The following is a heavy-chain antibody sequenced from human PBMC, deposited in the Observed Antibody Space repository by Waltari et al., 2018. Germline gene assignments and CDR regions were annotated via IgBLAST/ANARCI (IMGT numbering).Heavy chain of an antibody. CDR1: GFTFGASG. CDR2: ISKDSIYI. D-gene: IGHD1-1*01. J-gene: IGHJ4*02. Sequence: EVQLVESGGGLVKPGGSLRLSCIASGFTFGASGMNWVRQAPGKGLEWVSYISKDSIYIFYADSVKGRFTISRDNAKNSLYLQMDSLRAEDTAVYYCARGGAFSGNCLDYWGQGAPVTVSS. V-gene: IGHV3-21*06. CDR3: ARGGAFSGNCLDY.